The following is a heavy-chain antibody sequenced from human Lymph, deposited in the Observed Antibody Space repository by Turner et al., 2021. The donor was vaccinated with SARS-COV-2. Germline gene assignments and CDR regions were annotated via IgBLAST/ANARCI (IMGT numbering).Heavy chain of an antibody. CDR2: FFYSGST. CDR3: GVGPTRWYFQH. V-gene: IGHV4-39*01. Sequence: QLQLQESGPGLVQPSETLSPTCTVPGGSISSSSYYWGWIRQPPGKGLEWIGNFFYSGSTYYNPSLKSRVTISEDTSKNQFSLKLTSVTAADTAVYYCGVGPTRWYFQHWGQGTLVTVSS. D-gene: IGHD1-26*01. CDR1: GGSISSSSYY. J-gene: IGHJ1*01.